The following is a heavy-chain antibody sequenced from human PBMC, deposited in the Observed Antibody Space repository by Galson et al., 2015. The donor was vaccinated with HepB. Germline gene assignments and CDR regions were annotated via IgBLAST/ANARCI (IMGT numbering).Heavy chain of an antibody. CDR1: GFTFSSSA. Sequence: SLRLSCAASGFTFSSSAIYWVRQAPGKGLEWVSVISYDGSNNYYADSVKGRFTISRDNSKNALYLQMNSLRVEDTAVYFCARDNGPDRAFDIWGQGTMVTVSS. D-gene: IGHD2-8*01. CDR2: ISYDGSNN. CDR3: ARDNGPDRAFDI. J-gene: IGHJ3*02. V-gene: IGHV3-30*04.